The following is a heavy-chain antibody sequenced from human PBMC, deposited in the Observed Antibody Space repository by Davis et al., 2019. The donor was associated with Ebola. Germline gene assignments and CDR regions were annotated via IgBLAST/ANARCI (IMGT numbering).Heavy chain of an antibody. CDR1: GFTFSGSA. Sequence: GESLKISCAASGFTFSGSAMHWVRQASGKGLEWVGRIRSKANSYATAYAASVKGRFTISRDDSKNTAYLQMNSLRAEDTAVYYCAKGGYYYGSGSYYYYGMDVWGQGTTVTVSS. J-gene: IGHJ6*02. V-gene: IGHV3-73*01. D-gene: IGHD3-10*01. CDR2: IRSKANSYAT. CDR3: AKGGYYYGSGSYYYYGMDV.